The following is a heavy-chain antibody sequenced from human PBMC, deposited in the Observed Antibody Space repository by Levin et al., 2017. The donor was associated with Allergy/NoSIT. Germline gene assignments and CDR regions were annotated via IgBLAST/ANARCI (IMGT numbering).Heavy chain of an antibody. V-gene: IGHV3-23*01. CDR1: GFTFSSYA. J-gene: IGHJ4*02. CDR3: AKAPMGELFSVDYYFDY. D-gene: IGHD3-16*01. CDR2: ISGSGGST. Sequence: GGSLRLSCAASGFTFSSYAMSWVRQAPGKGLEWVSAISGSGGSTYYADSVKGRFTISRDNSKNTLYLQMNSLRAEDTAVYYCAKAPMGELFSVDYYFDYWGQGTLVTVSS.